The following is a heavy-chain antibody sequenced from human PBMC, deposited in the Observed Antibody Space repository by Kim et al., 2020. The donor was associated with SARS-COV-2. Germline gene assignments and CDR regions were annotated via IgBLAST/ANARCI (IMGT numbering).Heavy chain of an antibody. CDR2: ISAYNGNT. CDR1: GYTFTSYG. J-gene: IGHJ3*02. Sequence: ASVKVSCKASGYTFTSYGISWVRQAPGQGLEWMGWISAYNGNTNYAQKLQGRVTMTTDTSTSTAYMELRSLRSDDTAVYYCARDIVVVPAAQDAFDIWGQGTMVTVSS. CDR3: ARDIVVVPAAQDAFDI. D-gene: IGHD2-2*01. V-gene: IGHV1-18*04.